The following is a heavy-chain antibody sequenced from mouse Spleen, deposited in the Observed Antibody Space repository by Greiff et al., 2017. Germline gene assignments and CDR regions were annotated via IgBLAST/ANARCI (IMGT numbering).Heavy chain of an antibody. J-gene: IGHJ1*01. Sequence: EVKLVESGPGLVEPSQSLSLTCSVPGYSITSGDYWYWLRQFPENKLEWGVYISYDGSNNYNPSLKIRISITRDTSKNQFYLKLNTVTTEDTATYYCARGITTDWYFDDWGAGTTVTVSS. CDR1: GYSITSGDY. CDR3: ARGITTDWYFDD. D-gene: IGHD2-4*01. V-gene: IGHV3-6*01. CDR2: ISYDGSN.